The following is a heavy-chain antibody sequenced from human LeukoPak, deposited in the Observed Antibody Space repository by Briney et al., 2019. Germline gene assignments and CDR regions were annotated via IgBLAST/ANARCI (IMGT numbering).Heavy chain of an antibody. J-gene: IGHJ5*02. Sequence: ASVKVSCKASGHTFTGYYMHWVRQAPGQGLEWMGWINPNSGGTNYAQKFQGRVTMARDTSISTAYMELSRLRSDDTAVYYCARPALAGYSSGWYWFDPWGQGTLVTVSS. CDR1: GHTFTGYY. CDR2: INPNSGGT. V-gene: IGHV1-2*02. D-gene: IGHD6-19*01. CDR3: ARPALAGYSSGWYWFDP.